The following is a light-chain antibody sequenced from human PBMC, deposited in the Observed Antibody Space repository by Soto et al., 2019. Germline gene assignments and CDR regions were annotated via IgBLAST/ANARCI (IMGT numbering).Light chain of an antibody. CDR3: QSYDSSLSGSV. J-gene: IGLJ3*02. CDR2: GHS. Sequence: QSVLTQPPSVSGAPVQRVTISCTASSSNIGAGYDVHWYQQLPGTAPKLLIYGHSNRPSGVPDRFSGSKSGTSASLAITGLQAEDEADYYCQSYDSSLSGSVFGGGTQLPVL. V-gene: IGLV1-40*01. CDR1: SSNIGAGYD.